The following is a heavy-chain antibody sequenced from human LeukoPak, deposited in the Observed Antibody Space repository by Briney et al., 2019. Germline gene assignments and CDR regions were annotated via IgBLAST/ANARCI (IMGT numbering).Heavy chain of an antibody. V-gene: IGHV3-33*01. Sequence: GTSLRLSCAVSGITFNAIHWVRQAPGKGLDWVALTWYHGRNKHYADSVKGRFTISIENSRNMVYLHMNRLSADDTAVYYCARELFGSRSSPDYWGQGTLVTVSS. D-gene: IGHD3-10*01. CDR3: ARELFGSRSSPDY. CDR2: TWYHGRNK. CDR1: GITFNA. J-gene: IGHJ4*02.